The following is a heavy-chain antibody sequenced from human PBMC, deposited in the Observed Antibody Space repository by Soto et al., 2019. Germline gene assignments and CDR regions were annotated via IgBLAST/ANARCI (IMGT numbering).Heavy chain of an antibody. J-gene: IGHJ3*02. CDR2: ISGSGGHT. D-gene: IGHD6-19*01. CDR3: AKNNGWDGKSDAFDI. CDR1: GFSFSSFA. V-gene: IGHV3-23*01. Sequence: EVQLLESGGGLVQPGGSLRLSCAASGFSFSSFALTWVRQAPGKGLEWVSAISGSGGHTYYADSVTGRFTISRDNPNNTLYLQMNSLRAEDTALYYCAKNNGWDGKSDAFDIWGQGTMVTVSS.